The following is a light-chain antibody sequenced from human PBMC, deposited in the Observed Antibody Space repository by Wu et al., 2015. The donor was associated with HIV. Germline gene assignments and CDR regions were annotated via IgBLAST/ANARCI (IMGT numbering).Light chain of an antibody. CDR3: QRSHDIPRT. V-gene: IGKV1-39*01. Sequence: DTQMTQSPSSLSASVGDRVTITCRASQNILTFLNWYQQKPGEAPQLVIYASSYLQSGVPPRFSGSGSGTDFSFTINSLQVEDVATYYCQRSHDIPRTFGQGTKVEI. CDR1: QNILTF. J-gene: IGKJ1*01. CDR2: ASS.